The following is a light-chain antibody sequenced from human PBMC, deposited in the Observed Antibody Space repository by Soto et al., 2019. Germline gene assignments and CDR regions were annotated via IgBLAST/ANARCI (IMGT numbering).Light chain of an antibody. CDR1: QSVFYSSNNKNX. Sequence: DIVMTQSPDSLAVSLGERATINCKSSQSVFYSSNNKNXLAWYQQKPGQPPKLLIYWASTRESGVPDRFSGSGSGXDXXLXXXSLRAEDVAVYYCQQYYSIPYSFGQGTNVEIK. CDR3: QQYYSIPYS. J-gene: IGKJ2*01. V-gene: IGKV4-1*01. CDR2: WAS.